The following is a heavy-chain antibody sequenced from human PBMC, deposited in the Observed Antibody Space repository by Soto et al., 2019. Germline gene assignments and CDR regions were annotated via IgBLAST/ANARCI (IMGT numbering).Heavy chain of an antibody. CDR3: AKDRNYPRDQFHY. CDR1: GFAFRSYN. J-gene: IGHJ4*02. Sequence: PGGSLRLSCAASGFAFRSYNMNWVRQAPGKGLEWVASISSGSSNIYYADSVRGRFTISRDNSKNTIFLHMDSLRAEDTAVYYCAKDRNYPRDQFHYWGQGTLVTVSS. V-gene: IGHV3-21*04. CDR2: ISSGSSNI. D-gene: IGHD1-7*01.